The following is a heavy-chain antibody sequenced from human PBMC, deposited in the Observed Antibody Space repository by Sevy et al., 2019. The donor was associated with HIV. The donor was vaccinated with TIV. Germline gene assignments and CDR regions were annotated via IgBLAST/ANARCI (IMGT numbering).Heavy chain of an antibody. CDR2: ISHDGSYQ. CDR1: RFTFSTYD. CDR3: AKDQGDDYIWGNERSEYCFDY. D-gene: IGHD3-16*01. J-gene: IGHJ4*02. V-gene: IGHV3-30*18. Sequence: GGSLRLSCAASRFTFSTYDIHWVRQAPGKGLEWVAVISHDGSYQYYTDSVKGRFTISRDDSKNKAYLQMNSLRADDSGVYYCAKDQGDDYIWGNERSEYCFDYWGQGTLVTVSS.